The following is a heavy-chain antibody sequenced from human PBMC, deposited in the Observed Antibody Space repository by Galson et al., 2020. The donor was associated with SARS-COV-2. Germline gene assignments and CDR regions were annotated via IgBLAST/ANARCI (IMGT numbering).Heavy chain of an antibody. CDR2: IXXXXXXX. J-gene: IGHJ3*02. D-gene: IGHD3-3*01. CDR3: ARGTILGVFGVVTPPDAFDI. CDR1: GFTFSSYE. V-gene: IGHV3-48*03. Sequence: GGSLRLSCAASGFTFSSYEMNWVRQAPGKGLEWVSYIXXXXXXXXXADSVKGRFTISRDNAKNSLYLQMNSLRAEDTAVYYCARGTILGVFGVVTPPDAFDIWGQGTMVTVSS.